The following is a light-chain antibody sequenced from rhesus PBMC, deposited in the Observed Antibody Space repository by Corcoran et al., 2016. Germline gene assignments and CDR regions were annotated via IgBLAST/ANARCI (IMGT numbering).Light chain of an antibody. V-gene: IGKV1-21*01. J-gene: IGKJ1*01. CDR1: QDISSW. Sequence: DIQMTQSPSSLSASVGDRVIITCRASQDISSWLAWYQQKPWKAPNLLCDKAASLQSGVPSRFSGSGSGTDFTLTISRRQPEDFATYYCQQGDSNPRTFGQGTKVEFK. CDR3: QQGDSNPRT. CDR2: KAA.